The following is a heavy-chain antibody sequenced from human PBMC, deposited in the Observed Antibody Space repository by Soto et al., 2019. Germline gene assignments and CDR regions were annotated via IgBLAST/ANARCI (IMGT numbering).Heavy chain of an antibody. CDR1: GGSISNYY. Sequence: PSETLSLTCTVSGGSISNYYWTWIRQPPGKGLEWIGYIYYSGSTYYNPSLKSRVTISVDTSKNQFSLKLSSVTAADTAVYYCARNYDFWSGYYDPCYYYDMAVWGQGTTVTVSS. J-gene: IGHJ6*02. V-gene: IGHV4-59*08. D-gene: IGHD3-3*01. CDR2: IYYSGST. CDR3: ARNYDFWSGYYDPCYYYDMAV.